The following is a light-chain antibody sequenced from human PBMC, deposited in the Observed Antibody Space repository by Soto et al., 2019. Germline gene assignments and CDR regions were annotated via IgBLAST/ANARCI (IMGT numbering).Light chain of an antibody. V-gene: IGLV3-9*01. Sequence: SYELTQPLSVSVALGQTARITCGGNNIGSKNVHWYQQKPGQAPVLVIYRDSNRPSGIPERFPGSNSGNTATRTISRAEAGDEADYYCQVWDSSTARVFGGGTKLTVL. J-gene: IGLJ3*02. CDR1: NIGSKN. CDR3: QVWDSSTARV. CDR2: RDS.